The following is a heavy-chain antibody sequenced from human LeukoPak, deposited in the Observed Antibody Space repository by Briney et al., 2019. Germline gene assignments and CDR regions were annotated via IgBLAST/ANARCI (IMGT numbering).Heavy chain of an antibody. CDR2: ISHSGST. CDR1: GGSISSYY. V-gene: IGHV4-59*01. CDR3: ARDRGDFWKTYGTYYYRGMDV. Sequence: SETLSLTCTVSGGSISSYYWIWIRQPPGKGLEWIGYISHSGSTNYNPSLQSRVTMSIDTSQNQFSLNLGSVTAADTAIYYCARDRGDFWKTYGTYYYRGMDVWGQGTTVTVSS. J-gene: IGHJ6*02. D-gene: IGHD3-3*01.